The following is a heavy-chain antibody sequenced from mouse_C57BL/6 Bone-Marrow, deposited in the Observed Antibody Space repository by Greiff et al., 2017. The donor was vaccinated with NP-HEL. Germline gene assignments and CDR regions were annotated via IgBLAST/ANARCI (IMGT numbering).Heavy chain of an antibody. Sequence: QVQLKQSGAELARPGASVKLSCKASGYTFTSYGISWVKQRTGQGLEWIGEIYPRSGNTYYNEKFKGKATLTADKSSSTAYMELRSLTSEDSAVYFCARSRDGYYLAWFAYWGQGTLVPVSA. D-gene: IGHD2-3*01. V-gene: IGHV1-81*01. CDR2: IYPRSGNT. J-gene: IGHJ3*01. CDR1: GYTFTSYG. CDR3: ARSRDGYYLAWFAY.